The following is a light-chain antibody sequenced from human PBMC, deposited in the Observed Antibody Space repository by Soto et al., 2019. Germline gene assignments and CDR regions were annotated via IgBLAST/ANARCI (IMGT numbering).Light chain of an antibody. J-gene: IGKJ1*01. CDR2: GAS. CDR3: QQYSSTFWT. V-gene: IGKV3-20*01. Sequence: EIVLTQSPGTLSLSPGERTTLSCRASQSISSSYLAWYQHKPGQAPRLLVYGASSRATVNPDRFSGSGSGTDFTLTISRLEPEDFALYYCQQYSSTFWTLGQGTKGEIK. CDR1: QSISSSY.